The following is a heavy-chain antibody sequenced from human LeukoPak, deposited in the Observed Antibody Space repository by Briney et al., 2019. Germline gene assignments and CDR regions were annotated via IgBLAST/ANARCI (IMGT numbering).Heavy chain of an antibody. Sequence: SLRLSCVASGFTFDDYAMHWVRQAPGKGLEWVSGITWHSENIDYADSVKGRFTISRDNAKNSLYLQMNSLRAEDTALYYCAKDVGDYPSTCFDPWGQGTLVTVSS. CDR3: AKDVGDYPSTCFDP. CDR1: GFTFDDYA. V-gene: IGHV3-9*01. D-gene: IGHD4-17*01. J-gene: IGHJ5*02. CDR2: ITWHSENI.